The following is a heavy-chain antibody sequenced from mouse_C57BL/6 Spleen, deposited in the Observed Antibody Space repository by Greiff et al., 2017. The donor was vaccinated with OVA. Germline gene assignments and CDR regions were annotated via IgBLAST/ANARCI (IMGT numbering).Heavy chain of an antibody. J-gene: IGHJ2*01. V-gene: IGHV6-3*01. Sequence: EVKLVESGGGLVQPGGSMKLSCVASGFTFSNYWMNWVRQSPEKGLEWVAQIRLKSDNYATHYAVSVKGRFTISSDDSKSSVYLQMNNLRAKDTGIYYCTGRGIDDWGQGTTLTVSS. CDR1: GFTFSNYW. CDR2: IRLKSDNYAT. CDR3: TGRGIDD.